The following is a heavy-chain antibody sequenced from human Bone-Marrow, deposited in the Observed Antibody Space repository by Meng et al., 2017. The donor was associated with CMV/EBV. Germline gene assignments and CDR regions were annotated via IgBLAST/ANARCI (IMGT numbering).Heavy chain of an antibody. CDR3: ARAPDKSSSWYVWFDP. V-gene: IGHV4-39*07. J-gene: IGHJ5*02. D-gene: IGHD6-13*01. Sequence: SETLSLTCTVSGGSISSSSYYWGWIRQPPGKGLEWIGSIYYSGSTYYNPSLKSRVTISVDTSKNQLSLKLSSVTAADTAVYYCARAPDKSSSWYVWFDPWAKGTLVTFPS. CDR2: IYYSGST. CDR1: GGSISSSSYY.